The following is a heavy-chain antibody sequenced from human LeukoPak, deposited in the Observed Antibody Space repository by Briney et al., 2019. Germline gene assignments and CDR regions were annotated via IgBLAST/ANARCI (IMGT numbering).Heavy chain of an antibody. CDR1: GYRFSNYW. D-gene: IGHD2-8*02. CDR2: IYPGDSDS. CDR3: ARHARTTFTVNDAFDL. V-gene: IGHV5-51*01. Sequence: GESLKISCKGSGYRFSNYWIGWVRQMPGKGLEWMGIIYPGDSDSRNSPSFQGQVTISVDKSISTVYLQWSSLKASDTAIYYCARHARTTFTVNDAFDLWGQGTMVTVSS. J-gene: IGHJ3*01.